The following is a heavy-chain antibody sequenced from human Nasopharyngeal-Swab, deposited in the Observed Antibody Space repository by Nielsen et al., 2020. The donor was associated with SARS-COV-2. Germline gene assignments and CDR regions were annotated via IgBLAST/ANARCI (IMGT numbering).Heavy chain of an antibody. D-gene: IGHD5-18*01. V-gene: IGHV3-30-3*01. CDR2: ISYDGSNK. J-gene: IGHJ6*02. CDR1: GFTFSSYA. CDR3: AREDRVWYSYGLYYYGMDV. Sequence: GESLKISCAASGFTFSSYAMHWVRQAPGKGLEWVAVISYDGSNKYYADSVKGRFTISRDNSKNTLYLQMNSLRAEDTAVYYCAREDRVWYSYGLYYYGMDVWGQGTTVTVSS.